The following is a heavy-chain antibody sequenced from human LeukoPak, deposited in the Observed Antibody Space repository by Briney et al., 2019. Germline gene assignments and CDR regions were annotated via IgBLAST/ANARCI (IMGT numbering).Heavy chain of an antibody. V-gene: IGHV1-2*02. J-gene: IGHJ4*02. CDR1: GYTFSDYY. Sequence: ASVKVSCKASGYTFSDYYLHWVRQAPGQGLEWMAWINPNNGGTNYAQNFQGRVTVTRDTSISTTYMELNKLRSDDTAVYYCARDRVRILDYWGQGTLVTVSS. D-gene: IGHD2-15*01. CDR3: ARDRVRILDY. CDR2: INPNNGGT.